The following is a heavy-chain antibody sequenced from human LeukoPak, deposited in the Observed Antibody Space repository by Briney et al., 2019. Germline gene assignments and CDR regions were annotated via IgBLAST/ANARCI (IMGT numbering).Heavy chain of an antibody. Sequence: SETLSLTCTVSGGSISSYYWSWIRQPPGKGLEWIGYIYYSGSTYYNPSLKSRVTTSVDTSKNQFSLKLTSVTAADTAVYYCARLTTVRGVDYWGQGTLVTVSS. J-gene: IGHJ4*02. CDR1: GGSISSYY. V-gene: IGHV4-59*12. D-gene: IGHD3-10*01. CDR2: IYYSGST. CDR3: ARLTTVRGVDY.